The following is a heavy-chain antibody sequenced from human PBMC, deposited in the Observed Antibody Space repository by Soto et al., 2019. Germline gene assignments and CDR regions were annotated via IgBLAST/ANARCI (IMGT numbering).Heavy chain of an antibody. Sequence: EVQLVESGGGLVQPGGSLRLSCAASGFTFSSYWMHWVRQAPGKGLVWVSRINSDGSSTSYADSVKGRFTISRDNAKNTLYLQMNSRRAEDTAVYYCASPLDGYCDFDYWGQGTLVTVSS. CDR1: GFTFSSYW. J-gene: IGHJ4*02. CDR2: INSDGSST. D-gene: IGHD5-12*01. CDR3: ASPLDGYCDFDY. V-gene: IGHV3-74*01.